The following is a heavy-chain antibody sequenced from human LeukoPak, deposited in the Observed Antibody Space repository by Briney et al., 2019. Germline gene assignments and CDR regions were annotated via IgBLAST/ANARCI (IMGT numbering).Heavy chain of an antibody. J-gene: IGHJ5*02. CDR3: ARDVLDYYDRSGYVT. CDR2: IIPMFGTA. D-gene: IGHD3-22*01. V-gene: IGHV1-69*06. CDR1: GFTFSSYA. Sequence: PGGSLRLSCAASGFTFSSYAISWVRQAPGQGLEWMGGIIPMFGTANYAQKFQGRVTITADKSTSTAFMELSSLRSDDTAVYYCARDVLDYYDRSGYVTWGQGTLVTVSS.